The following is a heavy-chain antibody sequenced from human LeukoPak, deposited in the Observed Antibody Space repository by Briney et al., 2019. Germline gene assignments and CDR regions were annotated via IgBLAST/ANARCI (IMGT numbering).Heavy chain of an antibody. V-gene: IGHV3-43*01. CDR3: AKGRGTGYRYGPIEN. J-gene: IGHJ4*02. CDR2: ISMDGTNT. CDR1: GFYFEDYT. Sequence: GGSLRLSCAASGFYFEDYTMYWVRQVPAKGLEWVSIISMDGTNTYYAESVKGRFTISRDNSKDSLSLQMNSLRTEDTALYYCAKGRGTGYRYGPIENWGQGTLVTVSS. D-gene: IGHD5-18*01.